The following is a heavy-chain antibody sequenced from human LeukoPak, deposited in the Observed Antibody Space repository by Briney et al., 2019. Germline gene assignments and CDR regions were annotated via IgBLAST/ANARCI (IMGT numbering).Heavy chain of an antibody. D-gene: IGHD4-17*01. CDR1: GYTFTDYY. CDR3: ARRSGGTTTVNDGFEV. Sequence: GASVKVSCKASGYTFTDYYIQWVRQAPGQGLEWPGWINPNNGGIKYAQKFQGRVTVTRDTSISTAYMELNDLRSDDTAVYYCARRSGGTTTVNDGFEVWGQGTMVTVSS. J-gene: IGHJ3*01. CDR2: INPNNGGI. V-gene: IGHV1-2*02.